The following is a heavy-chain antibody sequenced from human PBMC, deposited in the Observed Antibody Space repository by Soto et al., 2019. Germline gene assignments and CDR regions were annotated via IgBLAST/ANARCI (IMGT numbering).Heavy chain of an antibody. V-gene: IGHV3-23*01. CDR2: ISGSGGST. Sequence: GGSLRLSCAASGFTFSSYAMSWVRQAPGKGLEWVSAISGSGGSTYYADSVKGRFTISRDNSKNTLYLQMNSLRAEDTAVYYCAKDESPYYYDSSGWSYWGQGTLVSVSS. CDR3: AKDESPYYYDSSGWSY. J-gene: IGHJ4*02. D-gene: IGHD3-22*01. CDR1: GFTFSSYA.